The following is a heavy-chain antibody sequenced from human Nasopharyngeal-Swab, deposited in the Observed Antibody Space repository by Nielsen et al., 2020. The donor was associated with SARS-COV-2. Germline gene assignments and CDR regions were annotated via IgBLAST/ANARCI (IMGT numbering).Heavy chain of an antibody. D-gene: IGHD3-9*01. J-gene: IGHJ3*01. CDR1: GFTFNRLA. Sequence: GGSLKISCEASGFTFNRLAMSWVRPAPGQGLEWVAGNSNNGDTTYYAASVEGRFTISRDNSKNKMFLQMNNLRTDETAVYYCAKAGRDISSTNDFDLWGQGTLVTVSS. V-gene: IGHV3-23*01. CDR3: AKAGRDISSTNDFDL. CDR2: NSNNGDTT.